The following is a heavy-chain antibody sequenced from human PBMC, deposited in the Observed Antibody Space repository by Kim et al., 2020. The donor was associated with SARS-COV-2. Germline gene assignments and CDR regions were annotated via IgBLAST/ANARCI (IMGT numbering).Heavy chain of an antibody. V-gene: IGHV3-7*01. D-gene: IGHD3-3*01. Sequence: GGSLRLSCAASGFTFSSYWMSWVRQAPGKGLEWVANIKQDGSEKYYVDSVKGRFTISRDNAKNSLYLQMNSLRAEDTAVYYCARGGGNDFWSGYFPPGYYYMDVWGKGTTVTVSS. CDR1: GFTFSSYW. CDR2: IKQDGSEK. J-gene: IGHJ6*03. CDR3: ARGGGNDFWSGYFPPGYYYMDV.